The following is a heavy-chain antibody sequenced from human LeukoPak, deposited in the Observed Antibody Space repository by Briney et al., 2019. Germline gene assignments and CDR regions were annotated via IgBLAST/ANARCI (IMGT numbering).Heavy chain of an antibody. CDR2: IYYSGST. J-gene: IGHJ4*02. D-gene: IGHD3-10*01. Sequence: SETLSLTCTVSGGSISSGGYYWSWIRQHPGTGLEWVGYIYYSGSTYYNPSLKSRVTISVDTSKNQFSLKLSSVTAADMAVYYCARGRQVSGSPIFDYWGQGTLVTVSS. CDR1: GGSISSGGYY. CDR3: ARGRQVSGSPIFDY. V-gene: IGHV4-31*03.